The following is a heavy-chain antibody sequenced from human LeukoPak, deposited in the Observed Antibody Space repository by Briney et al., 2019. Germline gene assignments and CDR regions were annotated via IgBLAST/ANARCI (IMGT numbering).Heavy chain of an antibody. V-gene: IGHV3-74*01. J-gene: IGHJ6*02. CDR1: GFTFSSNW. Sequence: GGSLRLSCAASGFTFSSNWMHWVRQGPGKGLVWVSRISTDGSSTSYADSVKGRFTISRDNGKNTLYLQMNSLRAEDTAVYYCASYLTSIPSGMDVWGQGTTVTVSS. CDR3: ASYLTSIPSGMDV. CDR2: ISTDGSST. D-gene: IGHD2/OR15-2a*01.